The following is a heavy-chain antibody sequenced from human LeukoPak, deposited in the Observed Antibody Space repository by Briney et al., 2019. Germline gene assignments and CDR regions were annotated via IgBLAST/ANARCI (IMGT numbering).Heavy chain of an antibody. J-gene: IGHJ2*01. CDR3: AKPRAMTTGVGRYFDL. CDR2: IGKDGSEQ. D-gene: IGHD1-1*01. Sequence: PGGSLTLSCAASGFAFANYWMVWVRQAPGKGLEWVASIGKDGSEQAYADSVKGRFTIFRDNARNSLYLQMSSLRVEDTATYYCAKPRAMTTGVGRYFDLWGRGTLVTVSS. V-gene: IGHV3-7*01. CDR1: GFAFANYW.